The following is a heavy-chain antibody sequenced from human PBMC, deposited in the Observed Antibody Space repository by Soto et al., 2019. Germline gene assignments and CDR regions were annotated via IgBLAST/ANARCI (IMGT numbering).Heavy chain of an antibody. CDR3: AKTPYGRYCSGGSCYYYYGMDV. CDR1: GFTFSSYA. Sequence: EVQLLESGGGLVQPGGSLRLSCAASGFTFSSYAMSWVRQAPGKGLEWVSAISGSGGSTYYADSVKGRFTISRDNSKNTLYLQMNSLRAEDTAVYYCAKTPYGRYCSGGSCYYYYGMDVWGQGTTDTVSS. CDR2: ISGSGGST. D-gene: IGHD2-15*01. J-gene: IGHJ6*02. V-gene: IGHV3-23*01.